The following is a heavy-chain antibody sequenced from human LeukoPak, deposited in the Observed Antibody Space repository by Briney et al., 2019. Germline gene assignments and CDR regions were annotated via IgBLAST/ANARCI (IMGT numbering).Heavy chain of an antibody. CDR1: GFTFSNAW. CDR2: IKSKTDGGTT. D-gene: IGHD3-22*01. V-gene: IGHV3-15*01. CDR3: TTWSDSSGSYLFDY. Sequence: PGGSLRLSCAASGFTFSNAWMSWVRQAPGKGLEWVGRIKSKTDGGTTDCAAPVKGRFSISRDDSKNTLYLQMNSLKTEDTAVYYCTTWSDSSGSYLFDYWGQGTLLTVSS. J-gene: IGHJ4*02.